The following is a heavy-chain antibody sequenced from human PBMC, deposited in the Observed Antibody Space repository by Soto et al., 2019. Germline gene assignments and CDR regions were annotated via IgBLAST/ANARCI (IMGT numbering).Heavy chain of an antibody. Sequence: QVQLVESGGGVVQPGTSLRLSCVGSGFTFRSYVIHWVRQAPGKGLEWVALTSYDGSNNFYGDSVKGRFTTSRHNSRNXXXLXXXXXXXXXXXXXXXAXWGTTGGLDVWGQGTLVSVSS. CDR3: AXWGTTGGLDV. CDR2: TSYDGSNN. V-gene: IGHV3-30*03. D-gene: IGHD3-16*01. CDR1: GFTFRSYV. J-gene: IGHJ4*02.